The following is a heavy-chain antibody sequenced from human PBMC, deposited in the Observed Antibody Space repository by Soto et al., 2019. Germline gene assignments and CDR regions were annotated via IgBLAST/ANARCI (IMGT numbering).Heavy chain of an antibody. CDR1: GFTFSSYW. Sequence: PGGSLRLSCAASGFTFSSYWMNWVRQAPGKGLEWVANIKQDGSQIYYVDSVKGRFTISRDNAKNSLYLQMNSLRAEDTAVYYCARAGDIVVVPAATPYYFDYWGQGTLVTVSS. J-gene: IGHJ4*02. CDR3: ARAGDIVVVPAATPYYFDY. D-gene: IGHD2-2*01. V-gene: IGHV3-7*03. CDR2: IKQDGSQI.